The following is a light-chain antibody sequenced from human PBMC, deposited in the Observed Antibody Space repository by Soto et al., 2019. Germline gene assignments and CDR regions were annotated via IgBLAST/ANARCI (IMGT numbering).Light chain of an antibody. CDR3: QSYDSSLSGSRVV. Sequence: QSVLTQPPSVSGAPGQRVTIFCTGSSSNSGAGYDVHWYQQLPGTAPKLLIYGNSNRPSGVPDRFSGSKSGTSASLAITGLQAEDEADYYCQSYDSSLSGSRVVFGGGTKLTVL. CDR2: GNS. CDR1: SSNSGAGYD. J-gene: IGLJ2*01. V-gene: IGLV1-40*01.